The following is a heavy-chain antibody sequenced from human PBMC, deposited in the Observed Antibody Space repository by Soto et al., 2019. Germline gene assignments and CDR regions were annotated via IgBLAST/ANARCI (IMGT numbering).Heavy chain of an antibody. V-gene: IGHV4-61*01. D-gene: IGHD3-22*01. Sequence: SETLSLTCTVSGGSVSSGSYYWTWIRQPPGKGLGWIGFIYYSGSTDYNSSLKSRVTISVDKSKNQLSLKLTSVTAPDTAVYYCARDRGYYDSSGYLKDFDIWGQGTMVT. J-gene: IGHJ3*02. CDR3: ARDRGYYDSSGYLKDFDI. CDR2: IYYSGST. CDR1: GGSVSSGSYY.